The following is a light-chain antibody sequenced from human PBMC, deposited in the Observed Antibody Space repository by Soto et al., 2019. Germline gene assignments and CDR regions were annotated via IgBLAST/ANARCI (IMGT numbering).Light chain of an antibody. J-gene: IGKJ1*01. CDR1: QSLLHSNGYNY. CDR2: LGS. Sequence: DIVMTQSPLSLPVTPGEPASISCRSSQSLLHSNGYNYLDWDLQKPGQSPQLLIYLGSNRSSGVPDRFSGSGSGTDFTLKISRVEAEDVGVYYCMQALQPPWTFGQGTKVEIK. CDR3: MQALQPPWT. V-gene: IGKV2-28*01.